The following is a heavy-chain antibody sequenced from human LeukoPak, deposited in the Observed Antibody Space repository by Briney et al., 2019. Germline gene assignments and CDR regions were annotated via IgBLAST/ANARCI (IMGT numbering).Heavy chain of an antibody. CDR1: GYTFTNYY. CDR3: ARVPEMATMGAFDI. D-gene: IGHD5-24*01. Sequence: ASVKVSCKASGYTFTNYYMHWVRQAPGQGLEWMGLLNPTGGGTSYAQKFQGRVSMTRDTSTSTVYMELSSLRSEDTAVYYCARVPEMATMGAFDIWGQGTMVTVSS. V-gene: IGHV1-46*01. J-gene: IGHJ3*02. CDR2: LNPTGGGT.